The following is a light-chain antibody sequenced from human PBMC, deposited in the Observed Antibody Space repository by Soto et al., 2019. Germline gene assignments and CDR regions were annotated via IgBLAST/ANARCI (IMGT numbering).Light chain of an antibody. CDR2: LGS. CDR1: QSLLYSNGYNY. V-gene: IGKV2-28*01. J-gene: IGKJ1*01. CDR3: VQVLQTWT. Sequence: DIVMTQSPLSLPVTPGEPASISCRSSQSLLYSNGYNYLNWYLQKPGQSPQLLIYLGSNRASGVPDRFSGSGSGTDFTLKISRVEAEDVGVYYCVQVLQTWTFGQGTKVGIK.